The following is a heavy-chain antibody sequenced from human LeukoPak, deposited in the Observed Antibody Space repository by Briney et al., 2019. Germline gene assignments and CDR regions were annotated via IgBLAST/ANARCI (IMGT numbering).Heavy chain of an antibody. J-gene: IGHJ3*02. CDR1: GGSFSGYY. Sequence: SETLSLTCAVYGGSFSGYYWSWIRQPPGKGLEWIGEVDHSGSTNYNPSLKSRVTISVDTSKNQFSLKLSSVTAADTAVYYCARGGEENDYGDSDAFDIWGQGTMVTVSS. V-gene: IGHV4-34*01. CDR3: ARGGEENDYGDSDAFDI. D-gene: IGHD4-17*01. CDR2: VDHSGST.